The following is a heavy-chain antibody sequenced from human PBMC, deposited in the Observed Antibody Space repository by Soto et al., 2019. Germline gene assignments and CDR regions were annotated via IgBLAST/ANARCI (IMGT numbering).Heavy chain of an antibody. Sequence: GGSLRLSCAASGFTFSSYGMHWVRQAPGKGLEWVAVIWFDGSNKYYADSVKGRFTISRDNSKNTLYLQMNSLRAEDTAVYYCARVSYSSGWSEWFDPWGQGTLVTVSS. J-gene: IGHJ5*02. D-gene: IGHD6-19*01. CDR1: GFTFSSYG. CDR3: ARVSYSSGWSEWFDP. V-gene: IGHV3-33*01. CDR2: IWFDGSNK.